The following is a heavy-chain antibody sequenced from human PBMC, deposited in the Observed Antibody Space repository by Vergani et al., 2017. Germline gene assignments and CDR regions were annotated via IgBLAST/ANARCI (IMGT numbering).Heavy chain of an antibody. Sequence: QVQLVQSGAEVKKPGASVKVSCKASGYTFTSYYMHWVRQAPGQGLEWMGIINPSGGSTNYAQKFQGRVTITADKSTSTAYMELSSLRSEDTAVYYCARAIAAPTTYNWFDPWGQGTLVTVSS. CDR2: INPSGGST. V-gene: IGHV1-46*01. CDR1: GYTFTSYY. J-gene: IGHJ5*02. D-gene: IGHD6-6*01. CDR3: ARAIAAPTTYNWFDP.